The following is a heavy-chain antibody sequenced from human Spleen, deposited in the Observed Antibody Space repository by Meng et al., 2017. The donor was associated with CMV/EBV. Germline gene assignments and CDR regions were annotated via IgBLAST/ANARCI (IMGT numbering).Heavy chain of an antibody. CDR3: ASPHDNTNYCFDY. V-gene: IGHV3-15*01. D-gene: IGHD4-11*01. J-gene: IGHJ4*02. CDR2: IKSKADGGTT. Sequence: GGSLRLSCAASGFTFSNAWMSWVRQAPGKGLEWVGRIKSKADGGTTDYAAPVKGRFTISRDDSKNTLYLQMNSLKTEDTAVYYCASPHDNTNYCFDYWGQGTLVTVSS. CDR1: GFTFSNAW.